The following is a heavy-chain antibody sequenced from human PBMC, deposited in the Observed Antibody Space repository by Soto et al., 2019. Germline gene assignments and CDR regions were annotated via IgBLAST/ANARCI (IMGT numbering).Heavy chain of an antibody. CDR3: ATSVNSAMAFDY. CDR2: INPNGGIT. Sequence: ASVKVSCKASGYTFTHYFIHWVRQAPGQGLEWMGIINPNGGITTYAQKFRAGFTMTRDTSTSTVYLELSSLRSEDSAVYYCATSVNSAMAFDYWGQGTLVTVSS. D-gene: IGHD5-18*01. CDR1: GYTFTHYF. V-gene: IGHV1-46*01. J-gene: IGHJ4*02.